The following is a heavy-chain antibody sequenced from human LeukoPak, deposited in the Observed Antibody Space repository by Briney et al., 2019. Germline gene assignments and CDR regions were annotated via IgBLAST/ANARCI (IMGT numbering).Heavy chain of an antibody. CDR2: IYTSGST. D-gene: IGHD2-15*01. V-gene: IGHV4-4*07. J-gene: IGHJ3*02. CDR1: GGSISSYY. CDR3: ASQPRDIVVVVAATKGGAFDI. Sequence: SETLSFTCTVSGGSISSYYWSWIRQPAGKGLEWIGRIYTSGSTNYNPSLKSRVTMSVDTSKNQFSLKLSSVTAADTAVYYCASQPRDIVVVVAATKGGAFDIWGQGTMVTVSS.